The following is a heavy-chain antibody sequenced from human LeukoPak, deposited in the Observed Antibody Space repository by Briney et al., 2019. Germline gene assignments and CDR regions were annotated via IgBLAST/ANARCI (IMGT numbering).Heavy chain of an antibody. CDR2: IKQDGREK. V-gene: IGHV3-7*01. CDR1: GFSFSIYW. CDR3: ARVYRYSSGWYRLDYYYYMDV. Sequence: GGSLRLSCAASGFSFSIYWMRWVRQAPGKGLEWVANIKQDGREKYYVDSVKGRFTIARDNAKNSLYLQMNSLRAEDTAVYYCARVYRYSSGWYRLDYYYYMDVWGKGTTVTVSS. D-gene: IGHD6-19*01. J-gene: IGHJ6*03.